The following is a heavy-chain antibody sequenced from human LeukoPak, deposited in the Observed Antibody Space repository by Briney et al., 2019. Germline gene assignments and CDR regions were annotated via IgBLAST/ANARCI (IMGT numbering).Heavy chain of an antibody. Sequence: GGSLRLSCAASGFXFSRYWIHWVRQAPGKGLVWVSRISPDGSTTLYADSVKGRFTISRDNSKNTLYLQMNSLRAEDTAVYYCAKRQYYYDSSGFDYWGQGTLVTVSS. D-gene: IGHD3-22*01. J-gene: IGHJ4*02. CDR3: AKRQYYYDSSGFDY. CDR1: GFXFSRYW. CDR2: ISPDGSTT. V-gene: IGHV3-74*03.